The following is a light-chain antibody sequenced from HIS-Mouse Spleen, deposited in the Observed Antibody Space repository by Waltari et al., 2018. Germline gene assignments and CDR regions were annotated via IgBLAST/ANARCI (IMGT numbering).Light chain of an antibody. CDR2: EDS. CDR1: ALPKKY. Sequence: SYELTQPPSVSVSPGQTARITCSGDALPKKYAYWYQQKSGQSPVLVIYEDSKRRSGSAERCSGASSGTMAAWTISGARVEEEADYYCYSTDSSGSHRVFGGGTKLTVL. V-gene: IGLV3-10*01. CDR3: YSTDSSGSHRV. J-gene: IGLJ2*01.